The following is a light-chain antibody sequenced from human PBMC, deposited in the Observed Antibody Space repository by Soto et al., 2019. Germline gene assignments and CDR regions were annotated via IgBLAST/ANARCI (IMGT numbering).Light chain of an antibody. Sequence: EIVMTQSPATLSVSPGERATLSCRASQSINNNLAWYQQKPGQAPRLLVYGASTRAAGIPARFSGSGSGTEFSLTISSRQSEDFAVYYCLQYNNRPPDTFGQGTKLEIK. J-gene: IGKJ2*01. V-gene: IGKV3-15*01. CDR1: QSINNN. CDR2: GAS. CDR3: LQYNNRPPDT.